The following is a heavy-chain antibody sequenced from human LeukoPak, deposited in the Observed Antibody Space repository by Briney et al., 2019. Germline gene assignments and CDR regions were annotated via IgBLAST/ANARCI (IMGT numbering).Heavy chain of an antibody. CDR3: ATYLVGATTRAAEYFQH. CDR1: GFTFSSYA. V-gene: IGHV3-23*01. CDR2: ISSGGGTT. J-gene: IGHJ1*01. D-gene: IGHD1-26*01. Sequence: PGGSLRLSCAASGFTFSSYAMSWVRQAPGKGLEWVSSISSGGGTTYYADSVKGRFTISGDNSKNTLYLQLNSLRAEDAAFYHCATYLVGATTRAAEYFQHWGQAPWSPSPQ.